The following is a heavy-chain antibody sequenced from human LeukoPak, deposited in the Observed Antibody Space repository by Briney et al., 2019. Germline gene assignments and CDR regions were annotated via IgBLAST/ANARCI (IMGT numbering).Heavy chain of an antibody. CDR3: ARGKEISGGSLYYFDY. CDR1: GGSISSYY. V-gene: IGHV4-4*07. D-gene: IGHD2-15*01. J-gene: IGHJ4*02. CDR2: IYTSGST. Sequence: SETLSLTCTVSGGSISSYYWSWIRQPAGKGLEWIGRIYTSGSTNYNPSLKSRVTMSVDTSKNQFSLKLSSVTAADTAVYYCARGKEISGGSLYYFDYWGQGTLVTVSS.